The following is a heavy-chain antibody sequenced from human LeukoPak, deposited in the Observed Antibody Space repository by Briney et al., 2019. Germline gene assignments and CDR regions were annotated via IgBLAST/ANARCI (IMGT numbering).Heavy chain of an antibody. J-gene: IGHJ5*02. CDR2: FDPEDGET. CDR3: ATDLSAAGSNWFDP. V-gene: IGHV1-24*01. CDR1: GYTLTELS. D-gene: IGHD6-13*01. Sequence: ASVKVSCKVSGYTLTELSMHWVRQAPGKGLEWMGGFDPEDGETIYAQKFQGRVTMTEDTSTDTAYMELSSLRSEDTAVYYCATDLSAAGSNWFDPWGQGTLVTVSS.